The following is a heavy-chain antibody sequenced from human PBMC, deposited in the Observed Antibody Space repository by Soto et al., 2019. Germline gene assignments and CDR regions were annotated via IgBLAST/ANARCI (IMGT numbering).Heavy chain of an antibody. V-gene: IGHV3-30*03. CDR2: ISYDGSDK. Sequence: QVQLVESGGGVVQPGRSLRLSCAASGFPFTSYGMHWVREGPDKGLEWVAIISYDGSDKYYADSVKGRVTISRDNSKNTLYLQMNSLRPEDTALYYCVGRQYYFDYRGQGTLVIVSS. CDR3: VGRQYYFDY. D-gene: IGHD3-10*01. CDR1: GFPFTSYG. J-gene: IGHJ4*02.